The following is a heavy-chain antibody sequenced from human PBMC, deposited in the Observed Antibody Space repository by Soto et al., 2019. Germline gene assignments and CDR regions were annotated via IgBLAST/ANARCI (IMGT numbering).Heavy chain of an antibody. J-gene: IGHJ4*02. CDR1: GYTFTGYY. V-gene: IGHV1-2*02. CDR2: INPNSGGT. D-gene: IGHD2-15*01. Sequence: AASLKVSCKASGYTFTGYYMHWVRQAPGQGLEWMGWINPNSGGTNYAQKFQGRVTMTRDTSISTAYMELSRLRSDDTAVYYCARVNVVVVAATREYYFDYWGQGTLVTVSS. CDR3: ARVNVVVVAATREYYFDY.